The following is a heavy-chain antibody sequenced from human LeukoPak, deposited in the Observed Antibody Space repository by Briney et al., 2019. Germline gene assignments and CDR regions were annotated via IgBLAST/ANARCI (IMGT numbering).Heavy chain of an antibody. CDR2: INPNSGGT. D-gene: IGHD4-11*01. Sequence: ASVKVSCKASGYTFTGYYMHWVRQAPGQGLEWMGWINPNSGGTNHAQTFQGRVTITRDTSLSTAYMELSRLRSDDTAVYYCARDFAYSKGYYYYYYGMDVWGQGTTVTVSS. CDR3: ARDFAYSKGYYYYYYGMDV. V-gene: IGHV1-2*02. J-gene: IGHJ6*02. CDR1: GYTFTGYY.